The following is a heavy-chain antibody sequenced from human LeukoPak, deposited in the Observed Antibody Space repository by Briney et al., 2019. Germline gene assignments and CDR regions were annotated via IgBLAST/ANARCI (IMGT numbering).Heavy chain of an antibody. CDR2: FDPEDGET. V-gene: IGHV1-24*01. J-gene: IGHJ4*02. CDR3: ARESGSYDILTGYYYYFDY. D-gene: IGHD3-9*01. CDR1: GYTLTELS. Sequence: ASVKVSCKVSGYTLTELSMHWARQAPGKGLEWMGGFDPEDGETIYAQKFQGRVTMTEDTSTDTAYMELSSLRSEDTAVYYCARESGSYDILTGYYYYFDYWGQGTLVTVSS.